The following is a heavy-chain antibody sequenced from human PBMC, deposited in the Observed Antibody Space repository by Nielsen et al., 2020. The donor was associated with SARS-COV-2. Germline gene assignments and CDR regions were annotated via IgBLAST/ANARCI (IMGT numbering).Heavy chain of an antibody. CDR3: ARRPYYYGSGAHWFDP. Sequence: SAKVSCKASGGTFSSYAISWVRQAPGQGLEWMGRIIPILGIANYAQKFQGRVTITADKSTSTAYMELSSLRSEDTAVYYCARRPYYYGSGAHWFDPWGQGTLVTVSS. CDR2: IIPILGIA. CDR1: GGTFSSYA. J-gene: IGHJ5*02. V-gene: IGHV1-69*04. D-gene: IGHD3-10*01.